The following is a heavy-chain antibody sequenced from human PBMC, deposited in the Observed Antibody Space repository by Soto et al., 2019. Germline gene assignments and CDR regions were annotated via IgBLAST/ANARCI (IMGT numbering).Heavy chain of an antibody. CDR1: GYRYTIDG. CDR3: ARRATTGAWAV. CDR2: ISAYNGNT. V-gene: IGHV1-18*01. Sequence: KCACKTAGYRYTIDGSSWGRQAPGQGLEWMGWISAYNGNTNYAQKLQGRVTITADESTSTAYMELSSLRSEDTAVYYCARRATTGAWAVWGQGTTVTVSS. J-gene: IGHJ6*02. D-gene: IGHD4-17*01.